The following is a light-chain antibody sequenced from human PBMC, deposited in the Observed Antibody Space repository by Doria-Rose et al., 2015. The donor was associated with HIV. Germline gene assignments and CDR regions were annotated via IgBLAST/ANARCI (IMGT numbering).Light chain of an antibody. CDR3: QQTYSSPPWT. V-gene: IGKV1-39*01. CDR2: AAS. J-gene: IGKJ1*01. Sequence: IRMTQSPSSLSASIVDRVTTTCRASQTVSTYLDWFQQEPGKAPKLLIYAASRLQSGVPSRFSGSGSGTDFTLTISGLQPGDFATYYCQQTYSSPPWTFGQGTKVEMK. CDR1: QTVSTY.